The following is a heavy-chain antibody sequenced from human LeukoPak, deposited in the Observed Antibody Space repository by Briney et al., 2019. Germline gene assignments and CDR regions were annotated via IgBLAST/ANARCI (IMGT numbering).Heavy chain of an antibody. D-gene: IGHD4-17*01. V-gene: IGHV3-23*01. CDR3: AKETTVTRGANNWFDP. J-gene: IGHJ5*02. Sequence: GGSLRLSCAASGFTFSNYGLSWVRQAPGQGLEWVSSISDSSGGRTPYADSVKGRFTISRDNSKNTLYLQMNSLRAEDTAVYYCAKETTVTRGANNWFDPWGQGTLVTVSS. CDR2: ISDSSGGRT. CDR1: GFTFSNYG.